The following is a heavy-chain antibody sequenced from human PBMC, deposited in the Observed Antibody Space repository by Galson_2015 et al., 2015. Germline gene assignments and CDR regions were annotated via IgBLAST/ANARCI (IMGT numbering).Heavy chain of an antibody. V-gene: IGHV5-51*01. CDR2: IYPGDSDT. Sequence: QSGAEVKKPGESLKISCKGSGYSFTSYWIGWVRLMPGKGLEWMGIIYPGDSDTRYSLSFQGQVTISADKSISTAYLQWCSLKASDPALYHCASRYGSGSLYYFDYWGQGTLVTVSS. J-gene: IGHJ4*02. CDR3: ASRYGSGSLYYFDY. CDR1: GYSFTSYW. D-gene: IGHD3-10*01.